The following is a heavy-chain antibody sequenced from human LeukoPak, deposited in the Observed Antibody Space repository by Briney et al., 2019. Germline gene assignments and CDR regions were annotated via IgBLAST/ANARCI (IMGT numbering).Heavy chain of an antibody. J-gene: IGHJ4*02. CDR1: GFTFSSYS. V-gene: IGHV3-48*04. CDR2: ISSSSSTM. Sequence: PGGSLRLSCAASGFTFSSYSMNWVRQAPGKGLEWVSYISSSSSTMYYADSVKGRFTISRDNAKNSLYLQMNSLRAEDTAVYYCARMNRPYYDILTGSSYWGQGTLVTVSS. CDR3: ARMNRPYYDILTGSSY. D-gene: IGHD3-9*01.